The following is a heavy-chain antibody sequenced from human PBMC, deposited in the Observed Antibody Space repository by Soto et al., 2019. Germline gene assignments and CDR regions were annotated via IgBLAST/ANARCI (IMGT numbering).Heavy chain of an antibody. J-gene: IGHJ4*02. D-gene: IGHD3-22*01. CDR3: ASLWYDGSRGAY. Sequence: GSLRLSCAASGFIFSSYSMNWVRQAPGKGLEWVSYISSSSSTIYYADSVKGRFTISRENAKNSLYLQMNSLRDEDTALYYCASLWYDGSRGAYWGQGTLVTVSS. CDR1: GFIFSSYS. CDR2: ISSSSSTI. V-gene: IGHV3-48*02.